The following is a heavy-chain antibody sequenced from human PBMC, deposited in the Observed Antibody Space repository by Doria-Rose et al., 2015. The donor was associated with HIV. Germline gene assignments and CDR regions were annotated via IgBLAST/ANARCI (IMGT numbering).Heavy chain of an antibody. CDR3: ANAKFGYLMYYDF. CDR2: LIPLFGTI. V-gene: IGHV1-69*12. Sequence: QVQLVQSGAEVKKPGSSVKVSCKASGGTSSSYVLSWVRQAPGQGLEWMGGLIPLFGTINYAPKFQGRVTITADASTGDGYMELSGLRSEDTAVYYCANAKFGYLMYYDFWGPGTLVTVSS. J-gene: IGHJ4*02. D-gene: IGHD3-10*01. CDR1: GGTSSSYV.